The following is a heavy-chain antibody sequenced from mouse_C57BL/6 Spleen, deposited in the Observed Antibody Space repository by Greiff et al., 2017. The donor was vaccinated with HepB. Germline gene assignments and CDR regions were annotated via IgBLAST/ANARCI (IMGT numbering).Heavy chain of an antibody. J-gene: IGHJ2*01. Sequence: VQLQQPGAELVKPGASVKLSCKASGYTFTSYWMHWVKQRPGQGLEWIGMIHPNSGSTNYNEKFKGKATLTVDKSSSTAYMQLSSLTSEDSAVYYCARGLTYYFEDWGQGTTLTGSS. CDR2: IHPNSGST. CDR3: ARGLTYYFED. V-gene: IGHV1-64*01. D-gene: IGHD2-12*01. CDR1: GYTFTSYW.